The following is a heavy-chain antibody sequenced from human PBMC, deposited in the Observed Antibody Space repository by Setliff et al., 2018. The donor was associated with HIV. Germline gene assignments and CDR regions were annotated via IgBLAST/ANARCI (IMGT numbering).Heavy chain of an antibody. V-gene: IGHV1-46*01. CDR3: ARDGYYNSWSGYGYYYYYMDV. D-gene: IGHD3-3*01. CDR2: INPSGGST. Sequence: ASVKVSCKASGYTFTSYYMHWVRQAPGQGLEWMGIINPSGGSTRYAQKFQGRVTMARDTSMSTVYMELSSLRSEDTAVYYCARDGYYNSWSGYGYYYYYMDVWGKGTTVTVSS. CDR1: GYTFTSYY. J-gene: IGHJ6*03.